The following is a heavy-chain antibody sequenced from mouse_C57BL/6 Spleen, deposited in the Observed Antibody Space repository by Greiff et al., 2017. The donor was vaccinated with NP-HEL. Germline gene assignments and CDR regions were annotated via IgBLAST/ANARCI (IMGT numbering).Heavy chain of an antibody. CDR3: ARSSDSSGYYFDY. V-gene: IGHV1-18*01. CDR2: INPNNGGT. J-gene: IGHJ2*01. Sequence: VQLKESGPELVKPGASVKIPCKASGYTFTDYNMDWVKQSHGKSLEWIGDINPNNGGTIYNQKFKGKATLTVDKSSSTAYMELRSLTSEDTAVYYCARSSDSSGYYFDYWGQGTTLTVSS. CDR1: GYTFTDYN. D-gene: IGHD3-2*02.